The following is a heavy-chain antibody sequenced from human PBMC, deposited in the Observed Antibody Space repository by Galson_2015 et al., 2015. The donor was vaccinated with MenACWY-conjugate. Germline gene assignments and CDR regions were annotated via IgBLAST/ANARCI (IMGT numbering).Heavy chain of an antibody. CDR2: INGAGTDT. Sequence: SLRLSCAASGFTFSSYWMHWVRQAPGKGLVWVSRINGAGTDTSYADSVKGRITISRDKAKNKLYLHMKSLRDDDTAVYDCVRSVVAAYGYFDYWGQGTLVTVSS. D-gene: IGHD2-15*01. J-gene: IGHJ4*02. V-gene: IGHV3-74*01. CDR1: GFTFSSYW. CDR3: VRSVVAAYGYFDY.